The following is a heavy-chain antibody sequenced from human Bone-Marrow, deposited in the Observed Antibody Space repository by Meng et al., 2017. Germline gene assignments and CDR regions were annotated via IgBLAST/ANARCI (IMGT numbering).Heavy chain of an antibody. Sequence: QLQLKESGPGQVKPSETLSLTCTVSGGSITSSNYYWGWIRQPPGKGLEWIGSMYYSGDSYYNPSLKSRVTISVDTSKNQFSLKLRFVTAADTAVYYCAREGRSHQVGVSVYWGQGNLVTVSS. V-gene: IGHV4-39*01. CDR1: GGSITSSNYY. J-gene: IGHJ4*02. D-gene: IGHD2-21*01. CDR3: AREGRSHQVGVSVY. CDR2: MYYSGDS.